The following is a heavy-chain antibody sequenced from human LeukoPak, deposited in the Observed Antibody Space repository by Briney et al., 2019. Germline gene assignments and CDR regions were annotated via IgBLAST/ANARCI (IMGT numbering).Heavy chain of an antibody. CDR1: GFTFSSYG. D-gene: IGHD6-6*01. V-gene: IGHV3-30*18. CDR2: ISYDGSSK. Sequence: GGSLRLSCAASGFTFSSYGMHWVRQAPGKGLEWVAVISYDGSSKYFADSVKGRFTISRDTSKNTLYLQMNSLRAEDTAVYYCAKSLAARPQQLDYWGQGTLVTVSS. CDR3: AKSLAARPQQLDY. J-gene: IGHJ4*02.